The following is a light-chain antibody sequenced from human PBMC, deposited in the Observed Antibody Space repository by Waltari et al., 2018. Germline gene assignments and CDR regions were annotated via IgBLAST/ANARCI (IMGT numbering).Light chain of an antibody. CDR2: EVS. CDR3: TSYASSNSVV. CDR1: SSAVGGYNY. J-gene: IGLJ2*01. Sequence: QSALTQPPSASGSPGQSVTLSCTGTSSAVGGYNYVSWYQQHPGKAPKRMIYEVSKRPSGVPDRFSGSKSGNTASLTVSGLQAEDEADYYCTSYASSNSVVFGGGTKLTVL. V-gene: IGLV2-8*01.